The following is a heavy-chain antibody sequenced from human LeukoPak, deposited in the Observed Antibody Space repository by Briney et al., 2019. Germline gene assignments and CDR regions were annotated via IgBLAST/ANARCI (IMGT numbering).Heavy chain of an antibody. CDR1: GYSISSGYY. Sequence: PSETLSLTCTVSGYSISSGYYWGWIRQPPGKGLEWIGSIYHSGSTYYNPSLKSRVTISVDTSKNQFSLKLSSVTAADTAVYYCARDDGRTSPEYNWFDPWGQGTLVTVSS. CDR3: ARDDGRTSPEYNWFDP. V-gene: IGHV4-38-2*02. D-gene: IGHD1-14*01. CDR2: IYHSGST. J-gene: IGHJ5*02.